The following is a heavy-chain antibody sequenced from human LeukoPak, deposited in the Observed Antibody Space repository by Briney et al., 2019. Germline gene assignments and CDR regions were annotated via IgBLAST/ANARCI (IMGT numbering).Heavy chain of an antibody. CDR2: IIPIFGTA. J-gene: IGHJ4*02. V-gene: IGHV1-69*05. D-gene: IGHD2-21*02. Sequence: SVKVSCKASGGTFSSYAISWVRQAPGQGLEWMGGIIPIFGTANYAQKFQGRVTITTDESTSTAYMELSSLRSEDTAVYYCARVRGPYCGGDCPYYWGQGTLVTASS. CDR3: ARVRGPYCGGDCPYY. CDR1: GGTFSSYA.